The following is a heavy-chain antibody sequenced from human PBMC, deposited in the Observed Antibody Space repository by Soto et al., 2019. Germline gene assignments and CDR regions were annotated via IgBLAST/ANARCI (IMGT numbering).Heavy chain of an antibody. CDR2: ISGSGFSI. Sequence: EVKLLESGRGLVQPGGSLRLSCAASGFTFRDHSMTWVRQPPGKGLEWVASISGSGFSIYYADSVKGRFTISRDNSENTVSLQMDSLRGEDTAMYYCARHSLAAGSCAWFDAWGQGTLVAVAS. CDR3: ARHSLAAGSCAWFDA. CDR1: GFTFRDHS. D-gene: IGHD6-13*01. V-gene: IGHV3-23*01. J-gene: IGHJ5*02.